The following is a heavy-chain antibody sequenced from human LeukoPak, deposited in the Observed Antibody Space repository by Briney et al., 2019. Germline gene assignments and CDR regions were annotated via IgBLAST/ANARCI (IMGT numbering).Heavy chain of an antibody. CDR2: INHSGST. CDR1: GGSFSGYY. CDR3: AKDYRGEEGYFDL. V-gene: IGHV4-34*01. Sequence: SETLSLTCAVYGGSFSGYYWSWIRQPPGKGLEWIGEINHSGSTNYNPSLKSRVTISVDTSKNQFSLKLSSVTAADTAVYYCAKDYRGEEGYFDLWGRGTLVTVSS. D-gene: IGHD1-26*01. J-gene: IGHJ2*01.